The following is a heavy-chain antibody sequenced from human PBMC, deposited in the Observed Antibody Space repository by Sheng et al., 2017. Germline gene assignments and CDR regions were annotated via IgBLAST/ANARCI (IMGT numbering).Heavy chain of an antibody. D-gene: IGHD5-18*01. J-gene: IGHJ6*02. Sequence: QVQLQQWGAGLLKPSETLSLTCAVYGGSFSGYYWSWIRQPPGKGLEWIGEINHSGSTNYNPSLKSRVTISVDTSKNQFSLKLSSVTAADTAVYYCARALKGYGLRRYYGMDVWGQGTTVTVSS. V-gene: IGHV4-34*01. CDR2: INHSGST. CDR1: GGSFSGYY. CDR3: ARALKGYGLRRYYGMDV.